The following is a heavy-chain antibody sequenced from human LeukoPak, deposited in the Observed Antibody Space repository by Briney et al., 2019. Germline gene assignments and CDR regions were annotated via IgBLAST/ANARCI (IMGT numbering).Heavy chain of an antibody. CDR1: GYTFTGYY. D-gene: IGHD5-12*01. V-gene: IGHV1-46*01. J-gene: IGHJ4*02. Sequence: ASVKVSCKASGYTFTGYYMHWVRQAPGQGLEWMGIINPSGGSTSYAQKFQGRVTMTRDMSTSTVYMELSSLRSEDTAVYYCARGASGYDSGGAAADYWGQGTLVTVSS. CDR2: INPSGGST. CDR3: ARGASGYDSGGAAADY.